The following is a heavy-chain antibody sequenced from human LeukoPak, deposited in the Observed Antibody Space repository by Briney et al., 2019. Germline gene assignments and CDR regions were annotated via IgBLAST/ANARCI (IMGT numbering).Heavy chain of an antibody. CDR1: GFTFSSYA. J-gene: IGHJ4*02. CDR3: AKTGSSHFDFDY. Sequence: PGGSLRLSCAASGFTFSSYAMHWVRQAPGKGLEWVAVISYDGSNKYYADSVKGRFAISRDNSKNALYLQMNSLRAEDTAVYYCAKTGSSHFDFDYWGQGTLVTVSS. D-gene: IGHD6-13*01. CDR2: ISYDGSNK. V-gene: IGHV3-30-3*02.